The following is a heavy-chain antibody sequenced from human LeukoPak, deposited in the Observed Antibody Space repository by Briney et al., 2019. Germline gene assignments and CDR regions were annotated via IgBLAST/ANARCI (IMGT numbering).Heavy chain of an antibody. Sequence: SETLSLTCSVSGGSISGDYWSWIRQPPGKGLEWIGYIYYTGSTKYNPSLKSRVTISVDTSKNQFSLKLSSVTAADTAVYYCAREVVITPVYYYYYYMDVWGKGTTVTVSS. CDR3: AREVVITPVYYYYYYMDV. CDR1: GGSISGDY. CDR2: IYYTGST. J-gene: IGHJ6*03. D-gene: IGHD3-22*01. V-gene: IGHV4-59*12.